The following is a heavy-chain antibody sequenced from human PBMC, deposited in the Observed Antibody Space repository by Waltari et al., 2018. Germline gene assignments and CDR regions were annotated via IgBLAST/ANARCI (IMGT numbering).Heavy chain of an antibody. D-gene: IGHD6-6*01. CDR3: ARDRKLGGVDY. CDR2: IYTSGST. J-gene: IGHJ4*02. V-gene: IGHV4-61*02. Sequence: QVQLQESGPGLVKPSQTLSLTCTVSGGSISSGSYYWSWIRQPAGKGLEWMGRIYTSGSTNYNPSLKSRVTISVDTSKNQFSLKLSSVTAADTAVYYCARDRKLGGVDYWGQGTLVTVSS. CDR1: GGSISSGSYY.